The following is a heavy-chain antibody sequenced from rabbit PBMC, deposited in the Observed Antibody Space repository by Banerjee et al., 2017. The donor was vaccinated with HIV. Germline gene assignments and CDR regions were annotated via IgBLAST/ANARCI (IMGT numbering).Heavy chain of an antibody. CDR3: VRDGPGYAGYGYAMSPYGMDL. V-gene: IGHV1S40*01. CDR2: IFSGGDDTT. Sequence: QSLEESGGGLVQPGGSLTLSCTASGFDISSYSMSWVRQAPGKGLEWIARIFSGGDDTTWYATWAKGRFTISKTSSTTVTLQMTSLTAADTATYFCVRDGPGYAGYGYAMSPYGMDLWGQGTLVTVS. D-gene: IGHD6-1*01. CDR1: GFDISSYS. J-gene: IGHJ6*01.